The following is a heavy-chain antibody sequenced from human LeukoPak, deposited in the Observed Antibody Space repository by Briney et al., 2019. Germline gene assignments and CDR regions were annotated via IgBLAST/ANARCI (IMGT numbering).Heavy chain of an antibody. J-gene: IGHJ5*01. V-gene: IGHV3-48*01. CDR2: ITYNSGTI. Sequence: GGSLRLSCAASGFTFRSYAMQWVRQAPGKGLEWVSYITYNSGTIFYADSVKGRFTISRDNAKDSLYLQMNSLRVEDTAVYYCTRVKWFDSWGQGTLVTVSS. CDR1: GFTFRSYA. CDR3: TRVKWFDS.